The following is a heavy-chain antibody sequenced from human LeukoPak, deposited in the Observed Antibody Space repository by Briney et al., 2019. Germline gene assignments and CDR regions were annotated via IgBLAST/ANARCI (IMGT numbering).Heavy chain of an antibody. CDR1: GFTFSSYA. J-gene: IGHJ3*02. CDR2: ISYDGSNK. CDR3: ARESCSSTSCYTNAFDI. D-gene: IGHD2-2*02. V-gene: IGHV3-30*01. Sequence: GGSLRLSCAASGFTFSSYAMHWVRQAPGKGLEWVAVISYDGSNKYYADSVKGRFTISRDNSKNTLYLQMNSLRAEDTAVYYCARESCSSTSCYTNAFDIWGQGTMVTVSS.